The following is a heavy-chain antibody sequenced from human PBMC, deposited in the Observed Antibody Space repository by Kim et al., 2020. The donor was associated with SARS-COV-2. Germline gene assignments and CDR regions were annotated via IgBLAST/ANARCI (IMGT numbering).Heavy chain of an antibody. V-gene: IGHV3-30*18. Sequence: GWSLRLSCAASGFIFSNYGIHWVRQAPGKGLEWVAVITFDGSNKYYADVVKGRFTISRDNSKNTLFLQMNSLRAEDTALYYCAKDSYVSGTYYIHTYYYSMDVWGQGTTVTVSS. J-gene: IGHJ6*02. CDR1: GFIFSNYG. CDR3: AKDSYVSGTYYIHTYYYSMDV. CDR2: ITFDGSNK. D-gene: IGHD3-10*01.